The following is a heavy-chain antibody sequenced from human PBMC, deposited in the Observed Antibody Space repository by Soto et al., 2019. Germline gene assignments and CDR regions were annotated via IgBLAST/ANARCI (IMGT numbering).Heavy chain of an antibody. CDR3: ARHSVTRGYFDY. Sequence: SETLSLTCTVSGGSISSHYWSWIRQPPGKGLEWIGYINYSGSTNYNPSLKSRVNISVDTSKNQFSLKLSSVTAADTAVYYCARHSVTRGYFDYWGQGTLVTVSS. CDR1: GGSISSHY. J-gene: IGHJ4*02. CDR2: INYSGST. V-gene: IGHV4-59*08. D-gene: IGHD4-17*01.